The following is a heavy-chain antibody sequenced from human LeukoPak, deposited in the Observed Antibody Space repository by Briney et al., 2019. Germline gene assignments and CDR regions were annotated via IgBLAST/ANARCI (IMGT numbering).Heavy chain of an antibody. CDR2: IYPGGSDI. Sequence: GESLKISCKGSGYSFTSYWIGWVRQVPEKGLEWMGTIYPGGSDITYSPSFQGQISISADTSITTAYLQWSNLKASDTAIYYCARHPRNYYGSGSFFPDAYDIWGQGTMVTVSS. J-gene: IGHJ3*02. CDR1: GYSFTSYW. D-gene: IGHD3-10*01. CDR3: ARHPRNYYGSGSFFPDAYDI. V-gene: IGHV5-51*01.